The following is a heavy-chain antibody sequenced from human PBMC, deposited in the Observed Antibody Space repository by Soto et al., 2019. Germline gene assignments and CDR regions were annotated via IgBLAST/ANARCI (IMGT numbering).Heavy chain of an antibody. CDR2: VGGGGDNT. Sequence: EVQLLESGGGLVQPGGSLRLSCAASGFTFSSYSMNWVRQAPGKGLEWVASVGGGGDNTFYADSVKGRFTISRDDSQNSRELQMNRLRAQDTAVYFCAKRDSGSGRSPPLINYWGQGTLVTVSS. V-gene: IGHV3-23*01. D-gene: IGHD3-10*01. J-gene: IGHJ4*02. CDR3: AKRDSGSGRSPPLINY. CDR1: GFTFSSYS.